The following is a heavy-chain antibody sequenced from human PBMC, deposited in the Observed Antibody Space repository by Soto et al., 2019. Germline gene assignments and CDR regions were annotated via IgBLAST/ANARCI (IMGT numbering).Heavy chain of an antibody. CDR1: GYTFTSYA. D-gene: IGHD6-13*01. CDR3: ARDRGSSSWNWFDP. V-gene: IGHV1-3*05. J-gene: IGHJ5*02. Sequence: QVQLVQSGAEEKKPGASVKVSCKASGYTFTSYAMHWVRQAPGQRLEWMGWINAGNGNTKYSQKFQGRVTITRDTSASTVYMELSSLRSEDTAVYYCARDRGSSSWNWFDPWGQGTLVTVSS. CDR2: INAGNGNT.